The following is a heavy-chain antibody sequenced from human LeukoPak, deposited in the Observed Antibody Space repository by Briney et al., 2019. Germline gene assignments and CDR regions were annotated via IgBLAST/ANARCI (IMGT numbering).Heavy chain of an antibody. D-gene: IGHD6-19*01. Sequence: IPSETLSLTCTVSGGSISSYYWSWIRQPPGKGLEWIGYIYNSGSTNYNPSLKSRVTISVDTSKNQFSLELSSVTAADTAVYYCARVRSSGWLKPFMDVWGKGTTVTISS. J-gene: IGHJ6*03. V-gene: IGHV4-59*01. CDR2: IYNSGST. CDR1: GGSISSYY. CDR3: ARVRSSGWLKPFMDV.